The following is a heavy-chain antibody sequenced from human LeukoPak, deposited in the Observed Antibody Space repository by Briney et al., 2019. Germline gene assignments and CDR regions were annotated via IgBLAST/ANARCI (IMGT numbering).Heavy chain of an antibody. D-gene: IGHD3-10*01. Sequence: GGSLRLSWSASGFTFSSYAMHWVRQAPGKGLEYVSAISSKGGNTYYADSVKGRFTISRDNSKNTLYLQMSSLRAEDTALYYCAKDRRVRGVDGMDVWGQGTTVTVSS. V-gene: IGHV3-64D*09. CDR3: AKDRRVRGVDGMDV. J-gene: IGHJ6*02. CDR2: ISSKGGNT. CDR1: GFTFSSYA.